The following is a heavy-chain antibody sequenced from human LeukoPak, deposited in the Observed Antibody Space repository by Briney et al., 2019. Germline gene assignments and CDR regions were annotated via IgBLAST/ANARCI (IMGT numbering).Heavy chain of an antibody. D-gene: IGHD3-10*01. V-gene: IGHV3-23*01. J-gene: IGHJ4*02. CDR2: ISGSGGST. CDR1: EFTFSNYA. Sequence: GGSLRLSCAASEFTFSNYAMSWVRQAPGKGLEWVSGISGSGGSTFYADSVRGRFTISRDNSKNTLYLQMNSLRAEDTAVYYCANENYYGPGSYPDYWGQGTLVTVSS. CDR3: ANENYYGPGSYPDY.